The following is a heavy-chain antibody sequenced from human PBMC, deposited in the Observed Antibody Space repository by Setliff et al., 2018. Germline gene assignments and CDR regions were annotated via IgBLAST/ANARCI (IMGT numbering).Heavy chain of an antibody. CDR2: INPNSGGT. D-gene: IGHD3-16*02. CDR1: GYTFTSYD. CDR3: ARVKAPALYYYMDV. J-gene: IGHJ6*03. V-gene: IGHV1-2*04. Sequence: ASVKVSCKASGYTFTSYDINWVRQATGQGLEWMGWINPNSGGTNYAQKFQGWVTMTRDKSISTAYMELSRLRSDDTAVYYCARVKAPALYYYMDVWGKGTTVTVSS.